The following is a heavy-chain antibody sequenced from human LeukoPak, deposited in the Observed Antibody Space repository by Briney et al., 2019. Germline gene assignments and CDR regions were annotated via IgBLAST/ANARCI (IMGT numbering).Heavy chain of an antibody. Sequence: PGGSLRLSCAASGFTFSSYWMHWVRQAPGKGLVWVSRINSDGSSTSYADSVKGRFTISRDNAKNTLSLQMNSLREEDTAVYYCTKEGGPMAATTERYSFDHWGQGALVTVSS. V-gene: IGHV3-74*01. D-gene: IGHD6-25*01. CDR3: TKEGGPMAATTERYSFDH. CDR1: GFTFSSYW. J-gene: IGHJ4*02. CDR2: INSDGSST.